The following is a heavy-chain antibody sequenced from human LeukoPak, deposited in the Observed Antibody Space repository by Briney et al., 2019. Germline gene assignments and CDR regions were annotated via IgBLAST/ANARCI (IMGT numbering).Heavy chain of an antibody. V-gene: IGHV1-18*01. CDR1: GYTFTSYG. D-gene: IGHD3-22*01. CDR3: ARWCLQEPRYYYDSSGCVDY. Sequence: ASVKVSCKASGYTFTSYGISWVRQAPGQGLEWMGWISAYNGNTNYAQKLQGRVTMTTDTSTSTAYMELRSLRSDDTAVYYCARWCLQEPRYYYDSSGCVDYWGQGTLVTVSS. J-gene: IGHJ4*02. CDR2: ISAYNGNT.